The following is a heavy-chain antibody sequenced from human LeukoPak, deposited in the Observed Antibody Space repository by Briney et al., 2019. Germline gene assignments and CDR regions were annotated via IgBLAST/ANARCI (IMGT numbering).Heavy chain of an antibody. J-gene: IGHJ4*02. CDR1: GYTFTSYD. Sequence: ASVKVSCKASGYTFTSYDINWVRQAPGQGLEWMGWMNPNSGNTGYAQKFQGRVTMTRNTSISTAYMELSSLRSEDTAVYYCARGLSVRNWEIFDYWGQGTLVTVSS. CDR2: MNPNSGNT. D-gene: IGHD7-27*01. V-gene: IGHV1-8*01. CDR3: ARGLSVRNWEIFDY.